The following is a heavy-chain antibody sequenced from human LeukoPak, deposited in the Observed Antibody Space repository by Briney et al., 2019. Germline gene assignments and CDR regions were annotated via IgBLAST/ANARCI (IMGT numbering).Heavy chain of an antibody. CDR3: ARARSSFDSSALFSLYRYYSMDV. D-gene: IGHD3-22*01. Sequence: ASVKVSCKASGYTFTSYGISWVRQAPGQGLEWMGWISAYNGNTNYAQKLQGRVTVTTDTSTSTAYMELRSLRSDDTAVYYCARARSSFDSSALFSLYRYYSMDVWGKGTTVTVSS. CDR1: GYTFTSYG. J-gene: IGHJ6*03. CDR2: ISAYNGNT. V-gene: IGHV1-18*01.